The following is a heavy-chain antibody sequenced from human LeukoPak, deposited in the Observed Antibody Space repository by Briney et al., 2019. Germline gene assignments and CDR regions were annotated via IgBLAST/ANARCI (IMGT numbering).Heavy chain of an antibody. Sequence: GGSLRLSCAASGFTFSSYAMSWVRQAPGKGLEWVSAISGSGGSTYYADSVKGRFTISRDKSKNTLYLQMNSLRAEDTAVYYCANRLWELVDGVWGQGTMVTVSS. CDR1: GFTFSSYA. D-gene: IGHD1-26*01. V-gene: IGHV3-23*01. CDR2: ISGSGGST. J-gene: IGHJ3*01. CDR3: ANRLWELVDGV.